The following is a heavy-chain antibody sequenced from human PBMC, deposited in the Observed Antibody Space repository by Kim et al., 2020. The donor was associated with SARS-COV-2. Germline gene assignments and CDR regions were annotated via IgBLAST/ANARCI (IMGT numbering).Heavy chain of an antibody. CDR3: AKGDYGDYAPKAEYFQH. CDR1: GFTFSSYG. J-gene: IGHJ1*01. D-gene: IGHD4-17*01. V-gene: IGHV3-30*18. Sequence: GGSLRLSCAASGFTFSSYGMHWVRQAPGKGLEWVAVISYDGSNKYYADSVKGRFTISRDNSKNTLYLQMNSLRAEDTAVYYCAKGDYGDYAPKAEYFQHWGQGTLVTVSS. CDR2: ISYDGSNK.